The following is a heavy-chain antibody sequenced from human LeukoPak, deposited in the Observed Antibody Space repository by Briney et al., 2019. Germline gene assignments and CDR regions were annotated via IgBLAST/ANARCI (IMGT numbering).Heavy chain of an antibody. V-gene: IGHV4-61*02. CDR2: IYTSGST. D-gene: IGHD6-13*01. Sequence: PSQTLSLTCTVSGGSISSGAYYWSWIRQSAGKGLEWIGRIYTSGSTNYNPSLKSRVTISVDPSKNQFSLKLSSVTAADTAVYYCARHRRGIAAARRLWDFKHWGQGTLVTVSS. CDR3: ARHRRGIAAARRLWDFKH. J-gene: IGHJ1*01. CDR1: GGSISSGAYY.